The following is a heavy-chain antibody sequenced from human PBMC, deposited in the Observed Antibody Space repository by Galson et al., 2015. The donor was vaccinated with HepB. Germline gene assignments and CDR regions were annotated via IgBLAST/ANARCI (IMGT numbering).Heavy chain of an antibody. J-gene: IGHJ2*01. V-gene: IGHV3-43*01. Sequence: SLRLSCAASGFTFDDYTMHWVRQAPGKGLEWVSLISWDGGSTYYADSVKGRFTISRDNSKNSLYLQMNSLRTEDTALYYCAKDYKGDGDPLSYWYFDLWGRGTLVTVSS. D-gene: IGHD4-17*01. CDR3: AKDYKGDGDPLSYWYFDL. CDR2: ISWDGGST. CDR1: GFTFDDYT.